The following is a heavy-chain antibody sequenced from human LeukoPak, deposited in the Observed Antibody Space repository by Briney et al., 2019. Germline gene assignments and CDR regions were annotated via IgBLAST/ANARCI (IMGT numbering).Heavy chain of an antibody. J-gene: IGHJ4*02. D-gene: IGHD4-17*01. V-gene: IGHV1-69*16. Sequence: ASVKVSCKASGGTFRRYTIIWVRQAPGQGLEWMGRIVPSVDIANYAQRFQGRVTVTTDESTSTAYMELSSLRFEDTAVYYCARGDDYGDFVALNYWGQGTLVTVSS. CDR1: GGTFRRYT. CDR2: IVPSVDIA. CDR3: ARGDDYGDFVALNY.